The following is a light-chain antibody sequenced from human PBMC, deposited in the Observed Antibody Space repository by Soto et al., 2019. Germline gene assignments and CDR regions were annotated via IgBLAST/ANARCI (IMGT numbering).Light chain of an antibody. CDR2: KSS. CDR3: QQYNSYPWT. CDR1: QSSNNR. J-gene: IGKJ1*01. V-gene: IGKV1-5*03. Sequence: DIQMTQSPSTLSASVGDRVTITCRASQSSNNRLGWYQQKPGIAPKLLMYKSSNLESGVPSRISGSGSGTEFALTISSLQPADFATYYCQQYNSYPWTFGQGTKVAIK.